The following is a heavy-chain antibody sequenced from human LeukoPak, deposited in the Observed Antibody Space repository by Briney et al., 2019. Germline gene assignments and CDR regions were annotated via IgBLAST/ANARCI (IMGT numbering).Heavy chain of an antibody. CDR1: GFTFSTYS. D-gene: IGHD2-21*01. V-gene: IGHV3-21*01. CDR2: ISTGGSYI. J-gene: IGHJ4*02. CDR3: ARPLSRSSQAYCFDY. Sequence: GGSLRLSCAASGFTFSTYSLNWVRQAPGKGLEWVSSISTGGSYIYYADSVKGRFTISRDNAKNSLYLQMNSLTAEDTAVYYCARPLSRSSQAYCFDYWGQGTLVTVSS.